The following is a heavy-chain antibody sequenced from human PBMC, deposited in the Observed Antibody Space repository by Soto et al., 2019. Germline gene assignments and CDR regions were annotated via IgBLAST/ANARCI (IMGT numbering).Heavy chain of an antibody. CDR2: INPNSGGT. CDR1: EYTFTGYY. J-gene: IGHJ6*02. CDR3: ARGTTGTTSFYYYYYGMDV. D-gene: IGHD1-1*01. Sequence: ASVKVSCKASEYTFTGYYMHWVRQAPGQGLEWMGWINPNSGGTNYAQKFQGWVTMTRDTSISTAYMELSRLRSDDTAVYYCARGTTGTTSFYYYYYGMDVWGQGTTVTVSS. V-gene: IGHV1-2*04.